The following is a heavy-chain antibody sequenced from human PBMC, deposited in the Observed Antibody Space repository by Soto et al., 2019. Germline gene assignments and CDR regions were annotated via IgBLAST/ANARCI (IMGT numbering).Heavy chain of an antibody. CDR1: GFSFRNSA. CDR3: ARDVSPHSNPSWFDP. J-gene: IGHJ5*02. CDR2: ISFDGSNK. V-gene: IGHV3-30*04. D-gene: IGHD4-4*01. Sequence: QVQLVESGGGVVQPGKSLRLSCAASGFSFRNSAMHWVRQAPGKGLEWVAMISFDGSNKYYADSMRGRFTISRDNPKNKLYLQMNSLRPEDTAVYFCARDVSPHSNPSWFDPWGQGTLVTVSS.